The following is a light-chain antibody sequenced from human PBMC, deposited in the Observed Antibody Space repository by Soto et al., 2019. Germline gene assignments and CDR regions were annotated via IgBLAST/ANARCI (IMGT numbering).Light chain of an antibody. J-gene: IGKJ4*01. CDR3: PQRSNWPPVT. V-gene: IGKV3D-20*02. Sequence: EIVLTQSPATLSLSPGERATLSCRASQSISSSYLAWYQQKPGQAPRLLIYDASTRATGIPDRFSGSGSGTDFTLTISRLEPEDLAVYYCPQRSNWPPVTFGVGTKLDI. CDR1: QSISSSY. CDR2: DAS.